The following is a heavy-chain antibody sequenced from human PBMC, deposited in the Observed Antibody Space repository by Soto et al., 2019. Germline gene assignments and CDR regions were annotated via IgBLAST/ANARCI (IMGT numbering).Heavy chain of an antibody. D-gene: IGHD3-3*01. V-gene: IGHV1-69*06. CDR3: ARTPITIFGVVPVGWFDP. CDR1: GGTFISYA. CDR2: IIPIFGTA. Sequence: SVKVSFKASGGTFISYAISWVRQAPGQGLEWMGGIIPIFGTANYAQKFQGRVTITADKSTSTAYMELSSLRSEDTAVYYCARTPITIFGVVPVGWFDPWGQGTLVTVSS. J-gene: IGHJ5*02.